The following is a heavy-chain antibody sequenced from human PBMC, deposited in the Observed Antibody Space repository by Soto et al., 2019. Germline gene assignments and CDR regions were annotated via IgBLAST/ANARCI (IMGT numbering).Heavy chain of an antibody. CDR1: GFTFSCYD. CDR2: IWYDGSNK. Sequence: QVQLVESGGGVVQPGRSLRLSCAASGFTFSCYDMHWVRQAPGKGLEWVAVIWYDGSNKYYADSVKGRFTISRDNSKNTLYLQMNSLRAEDTAVYYCQRDDYSYYDMDVWGQGTTVTVSS. V-gene: IGHV3-33*01. J-gene: IGHJ6*02. CDR3: QRDDYSYYDMDV.